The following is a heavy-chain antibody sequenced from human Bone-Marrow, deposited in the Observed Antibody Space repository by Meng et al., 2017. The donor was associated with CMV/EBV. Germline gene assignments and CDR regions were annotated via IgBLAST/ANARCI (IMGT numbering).Heavy chain of an antibody. CDR2: IYSGGST. V-gene: IGHV3-53*05. D-gene: IGHD3-22*01. CDR1: GFTVSSNY. Sequence: GGSLRLSCAASGFTVSSNYMSWVRQAPGKGLEWVSVIYSGGSTYYADSVKGRFTISRDNSKNTLYLQMNSLRAEDTAVYYCAKETNREIYDSSGYPVPGMDVWGQGTTVTVSS. J-gene: IGHJ6*02. CDR3: AKETNREIYDSSGYPVPGMDV.